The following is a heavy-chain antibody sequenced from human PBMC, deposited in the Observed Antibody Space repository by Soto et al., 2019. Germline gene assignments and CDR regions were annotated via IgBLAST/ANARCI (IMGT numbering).Heavy chain of an antibody. CDR3: ARGYDYVWGSYRYGYYGMDV. CDR2: IIPIFGTA. Sequence: GASVKVSCKASGGTFSSYAISWVRQAPGQGLEWMGGIIPIFGTANYAQKFQGRVTITADESTSTAYMELSSLRSEDTAVHYCARGYDYVWGSYRYGYYGMDVWGQGTTVTVSS. D-gene: IGHD3-16*02. CDR1: GGTFSSYA. J-gene: IGHJ6*02. V-gene: IGHV1-69*13.